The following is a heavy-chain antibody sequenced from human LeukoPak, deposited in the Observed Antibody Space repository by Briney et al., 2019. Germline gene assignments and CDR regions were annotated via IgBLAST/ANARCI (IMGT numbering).Heavy chain of an antibody. CDR2: IYTSGST. CDR1: GGSISSYY. V-gene: IGHV4-4*07. J-gene: IGHJ4*02. CDR3: ARESLDYLTKNFNSDY. Sequence: SETLSLTCTVSGGSISSYYWSWIRQPAGKGLEWIGRIYTSGSTNYNPSLKSRVTMSVDTSKNQFSLKLGSVTAADTAVYYCARESLDYLTKNFNSDYWGQGTLVTVSS. D-gene: IGHD3-16*01.